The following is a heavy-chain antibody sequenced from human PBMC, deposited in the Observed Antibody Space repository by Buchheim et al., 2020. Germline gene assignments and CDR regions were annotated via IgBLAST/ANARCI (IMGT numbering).Heavy chain of an antibody. CDR1: GGSFSGYY. J-gene: IGHJ4*02. CDR3: ARRRSSSSWLKRGYYFDY. D-gene: IGHD6-13*01. Sequence: QVQLQQWGAGLLKPSETLSLTCAVYGGSFSGYYWSWIRQPPGKGLEWIGEINHSGSTNYNPSLKSRVTISLDTSKNQFSLKLSSVTAADTAVYYCARRRSSSSWLKRGYYFDYWGQGTL. V-gene: IGHV4-34*01. CDR2: INHSGST.